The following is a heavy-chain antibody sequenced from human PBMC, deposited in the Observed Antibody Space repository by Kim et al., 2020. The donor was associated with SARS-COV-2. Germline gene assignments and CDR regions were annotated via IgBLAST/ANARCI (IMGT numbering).Heavy chain of an antibody. CDR1: GFTFSSYG. Sequence: GGSLRLSCAASGFTFSSYGMHWVRQAPGKGLEWVAVIWYDGSNKYYADSVKGRFTISRDNSKNTLYLQMNSLRAEDTAVYYWARDVSGYSYGLRNELVDYWGQGTLVTVSS. CDR2: IWYDGSNK. D-gene: IGHD5-18*01. CDR3: ARDVSGYSYGLRNELVDY. V-gene: IGHV3-33*01. J-gene: IGHJ4*02.